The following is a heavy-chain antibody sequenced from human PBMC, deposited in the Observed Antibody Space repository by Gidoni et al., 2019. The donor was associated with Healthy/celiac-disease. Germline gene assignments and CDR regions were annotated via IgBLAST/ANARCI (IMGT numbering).Heavy chain of an antibody. CDR2: IYYSGST. J-gene: IGHJ3*02. CDR1: GGSISSSSYY. V-gene: IGHV4-39*01. D-gene: IGHD1-26*01. Sequence: QLQLQESGPGMVKPSETLSLTCTVCGGSISSSSYYWGGIRQPPGKGLEWIGSIYYSGSTYYNPSLKSRVTISVDTSKNQFSLKLSSVTAADTAVYYCARAGNHGSFDIWGQGTMVTVSS. CDR3: ARAGNHGSFDI.